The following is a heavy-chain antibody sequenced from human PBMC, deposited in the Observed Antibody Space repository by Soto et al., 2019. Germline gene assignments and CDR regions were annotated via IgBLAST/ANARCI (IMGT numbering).Heavy chain of an antibody. CDR3: TTVGAVSDDSSGYYLYYYYGMDV. J-gene: IGHJ6*02. V-gene: IGHV3-15*07. CDR2: IKSKTDGGTT. CDR1: GFTFSNAW. D-gene: IGHD3-22*01. Sequence: KPGGSLRLSCAASGFTFSNAWMHWVRQAPGKGLEWVGRIKSKTDGGTTDYAAPVKGRFTISRDDSKNTLYLQMNSLKTEDTAVYYCTTVGAVSDDSSGYYLYYYYGMDVWGQGTTVTVSS.